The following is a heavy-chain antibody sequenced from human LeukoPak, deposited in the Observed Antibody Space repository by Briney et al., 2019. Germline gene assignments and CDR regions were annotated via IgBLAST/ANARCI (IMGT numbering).Heavy chain of an antibody. J-gene: IGHJ4*02. V-gene: IGHV3-20*04. CDR2: INWNGGST. CDR3: ARSVAASRDY. D-gene: IGHD2-15*01. CDR1: GFTFDDYG. Sequence: GGSLRLSCATSGFTFDDYGMSWVPHAPGKGLEWVSGINWNGGSTGYADSVKGRFTISRDTAKNSMYLQMSSLRAEETALYYCARSVAASRDYWGQGTLVTVSS.